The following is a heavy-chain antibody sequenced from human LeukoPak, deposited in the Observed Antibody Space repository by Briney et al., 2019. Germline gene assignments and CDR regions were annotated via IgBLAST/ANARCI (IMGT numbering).Heavy chain of an antibody. J-gene: IGHJ4*02. CDR1: GYSISSGYY. CDR2: IYHSGST. CDR3: ARDFSWELPFDY. Sequence: PSETLSLTCAVSGYSISSGYYWGWIRQPPGKGLEWIGSIYHSGSTYYNPSLKSRVTISVDTSKNQFSLKLSSVTAADTAVYYCARDFSWELPFDYWGQGTLVTVSS. V-gene: IGHV4-38-2*02. D-gene: IGHD1-26*01.